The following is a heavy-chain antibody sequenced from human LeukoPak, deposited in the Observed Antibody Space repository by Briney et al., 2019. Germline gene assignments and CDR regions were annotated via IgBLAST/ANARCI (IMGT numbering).Heavy chain of an antibody. CDR2: TYYRSTWYN. Sequence: SQTLSLTCAISGDSVSSNSVTWNWIRQSPSRGLEWLGSTYYRSTWYNDYAVSVRGRITINPDTSKNQFSLHLNSVTPEDTAVYYCARRLTQYDCFDPWGQGILVTVSS. D-gene: IGHD2-2*01. J-gene: IGHJ5*02. V-gene: IGHV6-1*01. CDR3: ARRLTQYDCFDP. CDR1: GDSVSSNSVT.